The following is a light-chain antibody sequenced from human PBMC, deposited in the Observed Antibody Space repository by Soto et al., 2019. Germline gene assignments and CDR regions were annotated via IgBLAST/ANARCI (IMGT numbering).Light chain of an antibody. V-gene: IGKV3-15*01. CDR3: QKYNDWPPSWT. Sequence: EIVMTQSPATLSVSPGERVTLSCRASQSISSTLAWHQQRPGQASRLLIYGVSTRATGIPARFSGSGSGTEFTLTISSLQSEDFAVYYCQKYNDWPPSWTFGQGTKVDIK. J-gene: IGKJ1*01. CDR2: GVS. CDR1: QSISST.